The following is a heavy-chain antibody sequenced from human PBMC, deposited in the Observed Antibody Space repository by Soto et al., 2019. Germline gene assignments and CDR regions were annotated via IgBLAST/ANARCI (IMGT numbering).Heavy chain of an antibody. J-gene: IGHJ4*02. CDR3: AKGTLYSSSWYFDY. V-gene: IGHV3-23*01. Sequence: PGGSLRLSCAASGFTFSSYAMSWVRQAPGKGLEWVSAISGSGGSTYYADSVKGRFTISRDNSKNTLYLQMNSLRADDTAVYYCAKGTLYSSSWYFDYWGQGTLVTVSS. CDR2: ISGSGGST. D-gene: IGHD6-13*01. CDR1: GFTFSSYA.